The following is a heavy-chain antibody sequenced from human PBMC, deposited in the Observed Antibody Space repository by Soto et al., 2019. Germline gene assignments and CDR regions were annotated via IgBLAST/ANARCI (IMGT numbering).Heavy chain of an antibody. Sequence: QVQLVQSGAEVKKPGASVKVSCKVAGYTFSNFDINWVRQATGHGLEWMGWMNLNSGKTGYAQKFQGRITMTRNSSISIAYMELSRLRSEDTAVYYCTRGYAMDVWGQGITVTVSS. V-gene: IGHV1-8*01. J-gene: IGHJ6*02. CDR3: TRGYAMDV. CDR2: MNLNSGKT. CDR1: GYTFSNFD.